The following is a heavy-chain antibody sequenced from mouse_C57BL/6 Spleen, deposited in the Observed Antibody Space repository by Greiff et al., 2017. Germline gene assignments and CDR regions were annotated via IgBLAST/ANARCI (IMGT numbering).Heavy chain of an antibody. CDR2: IYPGDGDT. J-gene: IGHJ3*01. Sequence: VQLQQSGPELVKPGASVKISCKASGYAFSSSWMNWVKQRPGKGLEWIGRIYPGDGDTNYNGKFKGKATLTADKSSSTAYMQLSSLTSEDSAVYFCARGYYGNYSAYWGQGTLVTVSA. CDR1: GYAFSSSW. D-gene: IGHD2-1*01. CDR3: ARGYYGNYSAY. V-gene: IGHV1-82*01.